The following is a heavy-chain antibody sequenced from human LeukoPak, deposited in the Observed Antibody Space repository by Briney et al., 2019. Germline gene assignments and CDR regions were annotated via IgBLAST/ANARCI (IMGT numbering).Heavy chain of an antibody. J-gene: IGHJ6*02. D-gene: IGHD3-9*01. CDR3: AKGRFRYFGPPGCMDV. CDR2: ISGSGGST. Sequence: GGSLRLSCAASGFTFSSYAMRWVGQAPGKGLEGGSAISGSGGSTYYADSVKGRFTISRDNSQNTLYLQMNRLRAEDTAVYYCAKGRFRYFGPPGCMDVWGQGTTVTVSS. V-gene: IGHV3-23*01. CDR1: GFTFSSYA.